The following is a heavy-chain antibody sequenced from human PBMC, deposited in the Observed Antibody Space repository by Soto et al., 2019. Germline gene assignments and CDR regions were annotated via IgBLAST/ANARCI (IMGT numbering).Heavy chain of an antibody. CDR2: ISAYNGNT. CDR3: ARESDRLHYDFWSGYYRDYYYGMDV. Sequence: ASVKVSCKASGYTFTSYGISWVRQAPGQGLEWMGWISAYNGNTNYAQKLQGRVTMTTDTSTSTAYMELRSLRSDDTAVYYCARESDRLHYDFWSGYYRDYYYGMDVWGQGTTVTVSS. J-gene: IGHJ6*02. D-gene: IGHD3-3*01. CDR1: GYTFTSYG. V-gene: IGHV1-18*04.